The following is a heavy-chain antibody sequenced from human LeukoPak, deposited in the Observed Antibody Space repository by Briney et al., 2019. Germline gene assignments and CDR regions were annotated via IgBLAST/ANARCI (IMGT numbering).Heavy chain of an antibody. CDR2: IIPIFGTA. J-gene: IGHJ6*03. CDR3: ARANSQRGYYYYMDV. Sequence: ASVKVSCKASGGTFSSYAISWARQAPGQGLEWMGGIIPIFGTANYAQKFQGRVTITTDESTSTAYMELSSLRSEDTAVYYCARANSQRGYYYYMDVWGKGTTVTVSS. D-gene: IGHD6-25*01. V-gene: IGHV1-69*05. CDR1: GGTFSSYA.